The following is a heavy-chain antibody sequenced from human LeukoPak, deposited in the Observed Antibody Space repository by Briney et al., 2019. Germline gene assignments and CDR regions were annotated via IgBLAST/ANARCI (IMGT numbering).Heavy chain of an antibody. CDR1: GGSFSGYY. V-gene: IGHV4-34*01. CDR2: INHSGNT. Sequence: KPSETLSLTCAVYGGSFSGYYWSWIRQPPGKGLEWIGEINHSGNTNYNPSLKSRVTISVDTSKNQFSLKLSSVTAADTAVYYCARGGGDRGYYFDYWGQGTLVTVSS. J-gene: IGHJ4*02. D-gene: IGHD2-21*02. CDR3: ARGGGDRGYYFDY.